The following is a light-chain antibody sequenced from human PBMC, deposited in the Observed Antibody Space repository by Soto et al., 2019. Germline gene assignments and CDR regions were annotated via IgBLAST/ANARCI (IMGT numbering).Light chain of an antibody. CDR2: GVT. CDR1: VSDIGGYYY. V-gene: IGLV2-14*01. J-gene: IGLJ3*02. CDR3: SSYVSSSIVV. Sequence: QSVLTQPVSVSGSPGQSITISCTGTVSDIGGYYYVSWYQHHPGKAPQLLIYGVTNRPSGVSSRFSGSKSGNTASLTISGLQAEDEADYYCSSYVSSSIVVFGGGTKLTVL.